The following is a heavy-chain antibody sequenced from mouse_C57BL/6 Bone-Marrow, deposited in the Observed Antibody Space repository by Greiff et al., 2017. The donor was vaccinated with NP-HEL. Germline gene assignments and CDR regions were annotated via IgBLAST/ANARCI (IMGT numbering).Heavy chain of an antibody. J-gene: IGHJ4*01. CDR3: APSYYAGTMDY. CDR2: ISNGGGST. CDR1: GFTFSDYY. V-gene: IGHV5-12*01. D-gene: IGHD2-1*01. Sequence: EVQVVESGGGLVQPGGSLKLSCAASGFTFSDYYMYWVRQTPEKRLEWVAYISNGGGSTYYPDTVKGRFTISRDNAKNTLYLQMSRLKSEDTSMYYCAPSYYAGTMDYWGKGTSVTVSS.